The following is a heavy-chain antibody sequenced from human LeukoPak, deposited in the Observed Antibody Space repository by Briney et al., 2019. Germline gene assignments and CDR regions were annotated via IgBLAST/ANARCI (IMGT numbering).Heavy chain of an antibody. V-gene: IGHV3-53*01. Sequence: GGSLSLSCAASGFTVSSNYMSWVRQAPGKGLEWVSVIYSGGSTYYADSVKGRFTISRDNSKNTLYLQMNSLRAEDTAVYYCARDRAYYGMDLWGQGTTVTVSS. CDR2: IYSGGST. CDR1: GFTVSSNY. D-gene: IGHD4/OR15-4a*01. J-gene: IGHJ6*02. CDR3: ARDRAYYGMDL.